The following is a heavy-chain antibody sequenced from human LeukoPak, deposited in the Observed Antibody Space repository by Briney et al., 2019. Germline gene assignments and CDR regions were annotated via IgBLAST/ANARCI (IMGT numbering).Heavy chain of an antibody. J-gene: IGHJ4*02. CDR3: ARERALNSGDSSGPRVFDY. V-gene: IGHV1-69*05. Sequence: GASVKVSCKASGGTFSSYAISWVRQAPGQGLEWMGGIIPIFGTANYAQKFQGRVTMTRDTSTSTVYMELSSLRSEDTAVYYCARERALNSGDSSGPRVFDYWGQGTLVTVSS. D-gene: IGHD3-22*01. CDR2: IIPIFGTA. CDR1: GGTFSSYA.